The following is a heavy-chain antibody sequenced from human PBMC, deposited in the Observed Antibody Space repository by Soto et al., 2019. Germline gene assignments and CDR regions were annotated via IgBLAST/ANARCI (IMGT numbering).Heavy chain of an antibody. V-gene: IGHV3-7*01. CDR2: IKQDGSEK. J-gene: IGHJ6*03. CDR1: GFTFSSYW. Sequence: GGSLRLSCAASGFTFSSYWMSWVRQAPGKGLEWVANIKQDGSEKYYVDSVKGRFTISRDNAKNSLYLQMNSLRAEDTAVYYCARKTGTLYYYYYYYMYVWGKGTTVTVSS. CDR3: ARKTGTLYYYYYYYMYV. D-gene: IGHD1-1*01.